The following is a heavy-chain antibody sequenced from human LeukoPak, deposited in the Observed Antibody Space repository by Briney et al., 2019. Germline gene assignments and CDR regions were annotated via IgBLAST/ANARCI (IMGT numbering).Heavy chain of an antibody. J-gene: IGHJ4*02. CDR2: INWNGGST. V-gene: IGHV3-20*04. Sequence: GGSLRLSCAASGFTSDDYGMSWVRQAPGKGLEWVSGINWNGGSTGYADSVKGRFTISRDNAKNSLYLQMNSLRAEDTALYYCARGEYYYDSSGYYGEDYWGQGTLVTVSS. D-gene: IGHD3-22*01. CDR3: ARGEYYYDSSGYYGEDY. CDR1: GFTSDDYG.